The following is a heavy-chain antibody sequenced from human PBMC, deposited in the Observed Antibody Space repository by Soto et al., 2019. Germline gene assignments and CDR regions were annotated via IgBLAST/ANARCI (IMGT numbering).Heavy chain of an antibody. CDR2: ISGSGGST. CDR1: GFTFSSYA. Sequence: GGSLRLSCAASGFTFSSYAMSWVRQAPGKGLEWVSAISGSGGSTYYADSVKGRFTIARDNSKNTLYLQMNSLRAEDTAVYYCAKGLTPGYFQHWGQGTLVTVSS. J-gene: IGHJ1*01. V-gene: IGHV3-23*01. CDR3: AKGLTPGYFQH. D-gene: IGHD1-20*01.